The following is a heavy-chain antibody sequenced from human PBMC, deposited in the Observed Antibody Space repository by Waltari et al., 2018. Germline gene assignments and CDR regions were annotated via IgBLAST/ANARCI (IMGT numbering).Heavy chain of an antibody. D-gene: IGHD6-19*01. CDR1: GFPFSSYA. Sequence: QVQLVESGEGVVQPGRSLRLSCAASGFPFSSYAMHWVRQAPGKGLEWVAVISYDGSNKYYADSVKGRFTISRDNSKNTLYLQMNSLRAEDTAVYYCARAAVADSFDYWGQGTLVTVSS. CDR3: ARAAVADSFDY. V-gene: IGHV3-30-3*01. CDR2: ISYDGSNK. J-gene: IGHJ4*02.